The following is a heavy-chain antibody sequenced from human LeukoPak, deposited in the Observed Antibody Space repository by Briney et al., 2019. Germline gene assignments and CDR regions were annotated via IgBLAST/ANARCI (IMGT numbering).Heavy chain of an antibody. J-gene: IGHJ4*02. CDR3: ARDYDSSGYSAKEPDY. D-gene: IGHD3-22*01. Sequence: ASVKVSCKASGYTFTGYYMHWVRQAPGQGLEWMGRINPNNGNTNYAQKLQGRVTMTTDTSTSTAYVELRSLRSVDTAVYYCARDYDSSGYSAKEPDYWGQGTLVTVSS. V-gene: IGHV1-18*04. CDR2: INPNNGNT. CDR1: GYTFTGYY.